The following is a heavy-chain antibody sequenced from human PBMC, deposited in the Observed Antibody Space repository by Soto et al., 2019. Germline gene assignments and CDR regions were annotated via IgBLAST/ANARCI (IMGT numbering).Heavy chain of an antibody. D-gene: IGHD1-20*01. CDR3: ARGVRIPGASGINDYGLDV. CDR1: GVTFSNLA. J-gene: IGHJ6*02. CDR2: ITPLFGTP. Sequence: QVQLVQSGAEVKKPGSSVKVSCKASGVTFSNLAISWVRQAPGQGLEWLGGITPLFGTPNYAQKFQGRIIVTADRSTSTAYMELSGLRYDDTALYFCARGVRIPGASGINDYGLDVWGQGTTVIVSS. V-gene: IGHV1-69*06.